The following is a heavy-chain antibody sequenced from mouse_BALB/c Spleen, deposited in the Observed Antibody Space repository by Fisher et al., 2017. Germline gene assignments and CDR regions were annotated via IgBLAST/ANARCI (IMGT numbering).Heavy chain of an antibody. V-gene: IGHV1-12*01. CDR3: ARDTVPLYYYAMDY. Sequence: KFKGKATMTAVTSTSTAYMELSSLTSEDSAVYFCARDTVPLYYYAMDYWGQGTSVTVSS. J-gene: IGHJ4*01. D-gene: IGHD1-1*01.